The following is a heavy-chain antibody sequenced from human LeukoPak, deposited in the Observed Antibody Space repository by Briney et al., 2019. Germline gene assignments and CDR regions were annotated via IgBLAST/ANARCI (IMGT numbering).Heavy chain of an antibody. V-gene: IGHV3-33*01. D-gene: IGHD2/OR15-2a*01. CDR1: GYTFSIYG. CDR2: IWYDGSNT. Sequence: PGGSLRLSCAASGYTFSIYGVNWVRQAPGKGLEWVAIIWYDGSNTYFAESVMGRFSISKDNFKNIVYLQMNSLKIEDTGVYYCARAGIVNALDYWGQGAQVTVSP. CDR3: ARAGIVNALDY. J-gene: IGHJ4*02.